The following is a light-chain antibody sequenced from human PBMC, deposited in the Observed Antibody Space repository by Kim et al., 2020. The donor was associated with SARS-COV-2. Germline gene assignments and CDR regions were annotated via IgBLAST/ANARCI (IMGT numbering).Light chain of an antibody. CDR2: EGS. CDR3: SSYAGTRVL. CDR1: SHDMAKYNY. Sequence: PGLSHTHSCAAPSHDMAKYNYFPWYQQHPGKAPSLLILEGSERPPGAPDRFSGAKAGHTASLTVAGLHTEDYADYYCSSYAGTRVLFGSGTKVTVL. V-gene: IGLV2-8*01. J-gene: IGLJ1*01.